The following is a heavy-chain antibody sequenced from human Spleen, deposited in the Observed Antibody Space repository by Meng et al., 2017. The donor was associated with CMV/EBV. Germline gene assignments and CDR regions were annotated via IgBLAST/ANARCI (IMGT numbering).Heavy chain of an antibody. D-gene: IGHD2-2*01. CDR1: GYTFTSYG. V-gene: IGHV1-18*01. Sequence: ASVKVSCKASGYTFTSYGISWVRQAPGQGLEWMGWISANNGNTNYAQKLQGRVTMTTDTSTSTAYMELRSLRSEDTAVYYGAAKGLPYCSSTSCDDAFAIWGQGTMVTVSS. CDR3: AAKGLPYCSSTSCDDAFAI. J-gene: IGHJ3*02. CDR2: ISANNGNT.